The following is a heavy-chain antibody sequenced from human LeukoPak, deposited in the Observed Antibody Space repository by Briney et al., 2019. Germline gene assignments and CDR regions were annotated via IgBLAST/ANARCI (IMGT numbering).Heavy chain of an antibody. D-gene: IGHD6-25*01. CDR3: QRQDY. CDR2: IDPADSYT. V-gene: IGHV5-10-1*01. Sequence: GESLKISCKGSGYSITSYWISWVRQKPGKGLEWMGRIDPADSYTDYSPSFEGHVTHSVDRSITTAYLQWYSLKASDTAIYYCQRQDYWGQGTLVTVS. CDR1: GYSITSYW. J-gene: IGHJ4*02.